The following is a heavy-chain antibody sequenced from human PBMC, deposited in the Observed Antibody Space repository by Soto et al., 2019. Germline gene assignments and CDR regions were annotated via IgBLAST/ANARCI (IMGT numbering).Heavy chain of an antibody. Sequence: GGSLRLSCAASGFSFNYYVMHWVRQAPGKGREWVGLIPNDESDKYYADSVRGRFTISRDNSKSTLFLQMNSLRPEDTAVYFCARSLSSSAYQSDHWGQGTLVTVSS. D-gene: IGHD3-22*01. CDR3: ARSLSSSAYQSDH. CDR1: GFSFNYYV. J-gene: IGHJ4*02. CDR2: IPNDESDK. V-gene: IGHV3-30*03.